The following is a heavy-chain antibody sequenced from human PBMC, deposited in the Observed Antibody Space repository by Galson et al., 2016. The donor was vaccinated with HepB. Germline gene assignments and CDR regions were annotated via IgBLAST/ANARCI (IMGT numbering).Heavy chain of an antibody. D-gene: IGHD4-17*01. V-gene: IGHV3-7*03. Sequence: SLRLSCAASGFTFSDFGMHWVRQAPGKGLEWVANIKQDGSEKYYVDSVKGRFTISRDNAKKSLFLQMNSLRVEDTAVYYCARDDETYGDPDFWGQGTLVTVSS. CDR3: ARDDETYGDPDF. J-gene: IGHJ4*02. CDR2: IKQDGSEK. CDR1: GFTFSDFG.